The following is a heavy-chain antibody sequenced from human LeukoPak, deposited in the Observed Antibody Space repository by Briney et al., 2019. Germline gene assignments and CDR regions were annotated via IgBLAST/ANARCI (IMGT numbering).Heavy chain of an antibody. D-gene: IGHD3-16*02. CDR2: IYYSGST. V-gene: IGHV4-59*01. Sequence: PSETLSLTCTVSGGSTSSYYWSWIRQPPGKGLEWIGYIYYSGSTNYNPSLKRRVTISVDTSKNQFSLKLSSVTAADTAVYYCARRSYRYYFDYWGQGTLVTVSS. CDR3: ARRSYRYYFDY. J-gene: IGHJ4*02. CDR1: GGSTSSYY.